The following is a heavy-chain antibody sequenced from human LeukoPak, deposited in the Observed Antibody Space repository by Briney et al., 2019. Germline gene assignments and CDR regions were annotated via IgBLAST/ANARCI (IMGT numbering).Heavy chain of an antibody. CDR1: GFTFSSYA. Sequence: GGSLRLSCAASGFTFSSYAMHWVRQAPGKGLEYVSAISSNGGSTYYANSVKGRFTISRDNSKNTLYLQMGSLRAEDMAVYYCARGLVVTATHFDYWGQGTLVTVSS. V-gene: IGHV3-64*01. J-gene: IGHJ4*02. CDR2: ISSNGGST. D-gene: IGHD2-21*02. CDR3: ARGLVVTATHFDY.